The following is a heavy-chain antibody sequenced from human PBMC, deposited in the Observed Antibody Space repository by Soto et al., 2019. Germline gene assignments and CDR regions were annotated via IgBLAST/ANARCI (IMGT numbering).Heavy chain of an antibody. CDR3: VRGYRENYFYAMDV. V-gene: IGHV1-69*01. J-gene: IGHJ6*02. CDR2: IIPMFGIG. Sequence: QVQLVQSGAEVKMPGSSVRVSCKASGGSFSKYGISWVRQAPGQGLEWMGGIIPMFGIGDYAEKFLGRVTITAAESTSTSHMELTSLRSEDTAVDLSVRGYRENYFYAMDVCGHGTTITVS. D-gene: IGHD1-26*01. CDR1: GGSFSKYG.